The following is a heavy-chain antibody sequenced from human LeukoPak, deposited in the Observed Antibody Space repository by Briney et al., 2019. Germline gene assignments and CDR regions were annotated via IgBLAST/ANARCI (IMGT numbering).Heavy chain of an antibody. CDR2: IYYSGTT. J-gene: IGHJ3*02. D-gene: IGHD3-3*01. CDR1: GGSISSTSYY. Sequence: SETLSLTCTVSGGSISSTSYYWSWIRRPPGKGLEWIGSIYYSGTTYHNPSLRSRFTMSVDTSKNQFSLKLSSVTAADTAVYYCARHARREALRHSAFDIWGQGTMVTVSS. V-gene: IGHV4-39*01. CDR3: ARHARREALRHSAFDI.